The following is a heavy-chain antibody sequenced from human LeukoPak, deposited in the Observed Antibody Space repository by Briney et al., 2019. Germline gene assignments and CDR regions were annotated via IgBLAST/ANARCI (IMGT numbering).Heavy chain of an antibody. CDR1: GVTLSSYA. D-gene: IGHD5-18*01. V-gene: IGHV3-23*01. CDR3: AKGSGRGYSYGLDN. CDR2: ISSSGGST. Sequence: GGSLRLSCAASGVTLSSYAMSWVRQAPGKGLEWVSVISSSGGSTYYADSVKGRFTISRDSSKNTLYLQMNSLRAEDTALYYCAKGSGRGYSYGLDNWGQGTLVTVSS. J-gene: IGHJ4*02.